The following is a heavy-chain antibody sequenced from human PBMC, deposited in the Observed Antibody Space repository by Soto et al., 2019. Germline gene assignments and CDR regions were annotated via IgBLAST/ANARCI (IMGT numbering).Heavy chain of an antibody. CDR2: INPNSGGT. D-gene: IGHD3-22*01. CDR1: GYTFTGYY. J-gene: IGHJ3*02. V-gene: IGHV1-2*02. CDR3: AKSSGYGYDAFDI. Sequence: ASVKVSCKASGYTFTGYYMHWVRQAPGQGLEWMGWINPNSGGTNYAQKFQGRVTMTRDTSISTAYMELNRLRSDDTAVFYCAKSSGYGYDAFDIWGQGTMVTVSS.